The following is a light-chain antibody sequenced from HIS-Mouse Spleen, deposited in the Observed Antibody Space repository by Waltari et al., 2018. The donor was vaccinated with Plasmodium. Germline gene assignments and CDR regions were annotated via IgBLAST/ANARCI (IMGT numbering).Light chain of an antibody. Sequence: EIVLTQSPGTLSLSPGERATLSCRASQSVSSSYLAWYQQKPGQAPRLLIYGASSRATGIPYRFSGSGSGTDFTLTISRLEPEDCAVYYCQQYGSSPYTFCQGTKLEIK. CDR3: QQYGSSPYT. CDR2: GAS. CDR1: QSVSSSY. V-gene: IGKV3-20*01. J-gene: IGKJ2*01.